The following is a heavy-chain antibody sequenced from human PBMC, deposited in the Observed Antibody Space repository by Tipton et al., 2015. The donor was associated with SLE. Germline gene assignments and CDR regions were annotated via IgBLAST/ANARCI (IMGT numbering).Heavy chain of an antibody. Sequence: QVQLVQSGPEVKKPGASVKVSCKASGYTFASYDISWVRQAPGQGLEWMGWISAYNGNTNYAQKLQGRVTMTTDTSTSTAYMELRSLRSDDTAVYYCASVLTLGTSLLTFDYWGQGTLVTVSS. J-gene: IGHJ4*02. D-gene: IGHD7-27*01. V-gene: IGHV1-18*01. CDR2: ISAYNGNT. CDR3: ASVLTLGTSLLTFDY. CDR1: GYTFASYD.